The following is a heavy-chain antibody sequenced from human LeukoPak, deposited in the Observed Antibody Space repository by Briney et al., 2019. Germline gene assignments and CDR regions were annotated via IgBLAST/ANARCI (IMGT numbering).Heavy chain of an antibody. Sequence: GGSLRLSCAASGFTFSTFWMTWVRQAPGKGLEWVANINPTGTETYYLDPVKGRFTISRDNAKNSLYLQMNSLRAEDTAVYYCAREPQYYDSSGYYCDYWGQGTLVTVSS. CDR3: AREPQYYDSSGYYCDY. CDR2: INPTGTET. V-gene: IGHV3-7*01. CDR1: GFTFSTFW. D-gene: IGHD3-22*01. J-gene: IGHJ4*02.